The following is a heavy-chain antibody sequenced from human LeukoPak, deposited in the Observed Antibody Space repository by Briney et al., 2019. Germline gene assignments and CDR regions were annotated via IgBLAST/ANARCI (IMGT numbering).Heavy chain of an antibody. CDR2: IRSKANSYAT. CDR3: TRLFPNEPYGPGRLYYYYYMDV. Sequence: GGSLRLSCAASGFTFSGSAMHWVRQASGKGLEWVGRIRSKANSYATAYAASVKGRFTISRDDSKNTAYLQMNSLKTEDTAVYYCTRLFPNEPYGPGRLYYYYYMDVWGKGTTVTVSS. J-gene: IGHJ6*03. V-gene: IGHV3-73*01. D-gene: IGHD3-10*01. CDR1: GFTFSGSA.